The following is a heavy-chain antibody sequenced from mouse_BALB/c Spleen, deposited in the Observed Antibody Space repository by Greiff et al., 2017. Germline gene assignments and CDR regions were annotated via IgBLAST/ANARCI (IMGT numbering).Heavy chain of an antibody. CDR1: GFTFSSYA. CDR2: ISSGGSYT. Sequence: EVQLVESGGGLVKPGGSLKLSCAASGFTFSSYAMSWVRQSPEKRLEWVAEISSGGSYTYYPDTVTGRFTISRDNAKNTLYLEMSSLRSEDTAMYYCARARATSRNYYAMDYWGQGTSVTVSS. V-gene: IGHV5-9-4*01. CDR3: ARARATSRNYYAMDY. D-gene: IGHD3-1*01. J-gene: IGHJ4*01.